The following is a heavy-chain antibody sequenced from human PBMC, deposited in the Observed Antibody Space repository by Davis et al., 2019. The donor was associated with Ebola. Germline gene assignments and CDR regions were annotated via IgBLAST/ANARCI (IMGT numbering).Heavy chain of an antibody. CDR1: GFTVSSNY. CDR2: IYSGGST. V-gene: IGHV3-53*01. CDR3: ARGGWELAGWGLYYFDY. D-gene: IGHD3-10*01. Sequence: GESLKISCAASGFTVSSNYMSWVRQAPGKGLEWVSVIYSGGSTYYADSVKGRFTISRDNSKNTFYLQMNSLRAEDTAVYYCARGGWELAGWGLYYFDYWGQGTLVTVSS. J-gene: IGHJ4*02.